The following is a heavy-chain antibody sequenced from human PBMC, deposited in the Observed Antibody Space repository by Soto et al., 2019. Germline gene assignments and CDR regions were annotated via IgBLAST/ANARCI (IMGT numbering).Heavy chain of an antibody. Sequence: EVLLEESGGGLVQPGGSLRLSCAASGFSVSNNYMTWVRQAPGKGLEWVAVIQDGGSISYADSVSDRFIISRDNSKNMVFLEMNNLRPGDTAAYFCARGEGSGSNALGHWGQGTLVTVSS. CDR3: ARGEGSGSNALGH. D-gene: IGHD3-16*01. CDR1: GFSVSNNY. CDR2: IQDGGSI. V-gene: IGHV3-66*01. J-gene: IGHJ4*02.